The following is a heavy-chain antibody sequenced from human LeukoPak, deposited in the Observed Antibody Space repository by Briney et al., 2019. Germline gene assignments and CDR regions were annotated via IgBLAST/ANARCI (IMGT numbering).Heavy chain of an antibody. CDR2: ISYDGSNK. J-gene: IGHJ4*02. CDR1: GFTFSSYA. Sequence: GRSLRLSCAASGFTFSSYAMHWVRQAPGKGLEWVAVISYDGSNKYYADSVKGRFTISRDNSKNTLYLQMNSLRAEDTAVYYCARDTYYYDSSDYFDYWGQGTLVTVSS. D-gene: IGHD3-22*01. V-gene: IGHV3-30-3*01. CDR3: ARDTYYYDSSDYFDY.